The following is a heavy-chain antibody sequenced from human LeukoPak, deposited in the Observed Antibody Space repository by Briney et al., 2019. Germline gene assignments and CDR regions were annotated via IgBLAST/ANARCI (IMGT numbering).Heavy chain of an antibody. V-gene: IGHV4-39*07. CDR1: GGSISSSSYY. CDR2: IYYSGST. D-gene: IGHD6-13*01. Sequence: PSETLSLTCTVSGGSISSSSYYWGWIRQPPGKGLEWIGSIYYSGSTYYNPSLKSRVTISVDTSKNQFSLKLSSVTAADTAVYYCARVEYSSSWYGTYYYYYMDVWGKGTTVTVSS. CDR3: ARVEYSSSWYGTYYYYYMDV. J-gene: IGHJ6*03.